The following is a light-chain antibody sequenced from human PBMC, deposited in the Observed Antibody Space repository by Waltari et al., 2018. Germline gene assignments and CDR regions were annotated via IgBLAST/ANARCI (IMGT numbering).Light chain of an antibody. V-gene: IGKV4-1*01. CDR2: WAS. CDR1: QNVLFTSNDKNY. Sequence: DIVMTQSPDSLALSLGERATINCQSSQNVLFTSNDKNYLAWYQQKAGQPPKLLIYWASTRKSGVPDRFSGSGSGTDFTLTISSLQAEDVAVYYCQQYYNPPLTFGGGTKVEIK. J-gene: IGKJ4*01. CDR3: QQYYNPPLT.